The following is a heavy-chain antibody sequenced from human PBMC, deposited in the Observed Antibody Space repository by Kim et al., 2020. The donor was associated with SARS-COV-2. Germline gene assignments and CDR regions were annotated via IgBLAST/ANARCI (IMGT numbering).Heavy chain of an antibody. CDR1: GGSISSYY. CDR3: AGAAAGLNYYYYGMDG. D-gene: IGHD6-13*01. CDR2: IYTSGST. V-gene: IGHV4-4*07. J-gene: IGHJ6*02. Sequence: SETLSLTCTVSGGSISSYYWSWIRQPAGKGLEWIGRIYTSGSTNYNPSLKSRVTMSVDTSENQFSLNLRSVTAADTAVYYCAGAAAGLNYYYYGMDGWGQGTTVTVSS.